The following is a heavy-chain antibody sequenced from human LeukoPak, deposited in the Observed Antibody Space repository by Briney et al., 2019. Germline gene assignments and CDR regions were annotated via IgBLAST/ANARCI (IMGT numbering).Heavy chain of an antibody. J-gene: IGHJ6*03. D-gene: IGHD1-26*01. CDR3: ARLGWELLSYYYYMDV. Sequence: SETLSLTCAVYGGSFSGYYWSWIRQPPGKGLEWIGEINHSGSTNYNPSLKSRVTISADTSKNQLSLKLSSVTAADTAVYYCARLGWELLSYYYYMDVWGKGTTVTVSS. V-gene: IGHV4-34*01. CDR2: INHSGST. CDR1: GGSFSGYY.